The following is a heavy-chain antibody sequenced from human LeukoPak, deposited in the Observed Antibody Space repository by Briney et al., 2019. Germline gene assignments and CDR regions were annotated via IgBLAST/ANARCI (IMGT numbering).Heavy chain of an antibody. CDR1: GFTFDDYG. CDR2: INWNGGST. V-gene: IGHV3-20*04. Sequence: GGSLRLSCAASGFTFDDYGMSWVRHAPGKGLEWVSGINWNGGSTGYADSVKGRFTISRDNAKNSLYLQMNSLRAEDTAVYYCARDRCSGGRCYSLSVGYMDVWGKGTTVTVSS. D-gene: IGHD2-15*01. J-gene: IGHJ6*03. CDR3: ARDRCSGGRCYSLSVGYMDV.